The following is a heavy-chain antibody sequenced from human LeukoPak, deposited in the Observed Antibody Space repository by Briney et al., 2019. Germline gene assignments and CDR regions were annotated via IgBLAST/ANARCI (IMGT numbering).Heavy chain of an antibody. V-gene: IGHV3-23*01. CDR3: ARIRKYQLTRYYFDY. J-gene: IGHJ4*02. D-gene: IGHD2-2*01. Sequence: GGSLRLSCAAFGFTFSSYAMSWVHQAPGKGLEWVSAISGSGGSTYYADSVKGRFTISRDNSKNTLYLQMNSLRAEDTAVYYCARIRKYQLTRYYFDYWGQGTLVTVSS. CDR2: ISGSGGST. CDR1: GFTFSSYA.